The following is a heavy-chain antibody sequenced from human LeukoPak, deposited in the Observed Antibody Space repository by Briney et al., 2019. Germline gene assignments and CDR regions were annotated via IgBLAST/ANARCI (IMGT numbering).Heavy chain of an antibody. D-gene: IGHD7-27*01. CDR3: ARDDNWGFDY. J-gene: IGHJ4*02. CDR2: TRGSGSGM. V-gene: IGHV3-21*05. CDR1: GLAFSDYS. Sequence: GGSLRLSCAASGLAFSDYSMNWVRQAPGKGLEWIANTRGSGSGMGSGNYYAGAVKGRFTISRDNAKNSLYLQMNSLRAEDTAFYYCARDDNWGFDYWGQGALVTVSS.